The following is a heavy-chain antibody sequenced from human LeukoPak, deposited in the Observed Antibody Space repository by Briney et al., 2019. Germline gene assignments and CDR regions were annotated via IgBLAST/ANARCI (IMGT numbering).Heavy chain of an antibody. D-gene: IGHD2-21*02. V-gene: IGHV3-64D*09. CDR3: VKDCSRDWNGHWFDS. Sequence: QAGGSLRLSCSASGFTFNNYVMHWVRQAPGKGLEYASATSANGDATYYTDSVKGRFTISRDNSKNTLSLQMSSLRVEDTAIYFCVKDCSRDWNGHWFDSWGQGTLVTVSS. CDR1: GFTFNNYV. J-gene: IGHJ5*01. CDR2: TSANGDAT.